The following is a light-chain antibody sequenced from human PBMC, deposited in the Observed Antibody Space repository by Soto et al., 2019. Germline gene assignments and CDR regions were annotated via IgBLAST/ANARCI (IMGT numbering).Light chain of an antibody. J-gene: IGKJ4*01. Sequence: ETVMTQSPVTLSVSPGEGATLSCRASQTINNNLAWYQQKPGQAPRLLIYGASRRATGVPARFSGSGSGTEFTLTISSLQSEDFAVYYCLHYNNSPLTFGGGTKVDI. CDR3: LHYNNSPLT. CDR1: QTINNN. CDR2: GAS. V-gene: IGKV3-15*01.